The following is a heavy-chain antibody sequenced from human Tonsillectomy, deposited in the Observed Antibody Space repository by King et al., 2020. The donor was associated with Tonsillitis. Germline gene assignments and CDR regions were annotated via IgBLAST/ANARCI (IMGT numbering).Heavy chain of an antibody. CDR3: ARRAVLTGGPLDL. CDR2: LSYDGSWP. Sequence: VQLVESGGGVVQPAQSLRLSCTASGFTFSSYGMHWVRQAPGKGLAWVAVLSYDGSWPYYTDSVKGRFTISRDNSRNTLYLQMNNLRVEDTAVYYCARRAVLTGGPLDLWGQGTLVTVSS. CDR1: GFTFSSYG. J-gene: IGHJ5*02. V-gene: IGHV3-30*19. D-gene: IGHD4/OR15-4a*01.